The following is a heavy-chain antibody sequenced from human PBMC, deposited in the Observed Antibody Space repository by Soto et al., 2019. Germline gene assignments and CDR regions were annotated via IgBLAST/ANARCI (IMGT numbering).Heavy chain of an antibody. CDR3: AAEGGLNYFDY. V-gene: IGHV4-59*01. Sequence: PSEALSLTRTVSGGSISSYYWSRIRQPPGKGLEWIGYIYYSGSTNYNPSLKSRVTISVDTSKNQFSLKLSSVTAADTAVYYCAAEGGLNYFDYWGEVTLVTVAS. J-gene: IGHJ4*02. CDR1: GGSISSYY. CDR2: IYYSGST. D-gene: IGHD3-16*01.